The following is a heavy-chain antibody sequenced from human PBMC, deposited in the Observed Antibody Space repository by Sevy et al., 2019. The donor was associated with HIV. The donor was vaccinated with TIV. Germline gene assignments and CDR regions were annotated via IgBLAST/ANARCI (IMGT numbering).Heavy chain of an antibody. CDR3: ARSEGDSWFFDY. J-gene: IGHJ4*02. V-gene: IGHV4-39*01. CDR1: GGSISSSSYY. D-gene: IGHD6-13*01. CDR2: IYYSGST. Sequence: SETLSLTCTVSGGSISSSSYYWGWIRQPPGKGLEWIGSIYYSGSTYYNPSLKSRVTISVDTSKNQFSLKLSSVTAADTAVYYCARSEGDSWFFDYWGQGTLVTVSS.